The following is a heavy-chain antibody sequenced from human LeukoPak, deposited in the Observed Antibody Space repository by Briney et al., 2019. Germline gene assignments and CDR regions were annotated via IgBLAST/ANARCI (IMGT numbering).Heavy chain of an antibody. Sequence: GGSLRLSCAASGFTVRNNYMSWVRQAPGKGLQWVSVIYSGGGTSYADSVRGRFTISRDNSQKTLYLQMNSLRAEDTAVYYCARGGEYNYGSSEYWGQGTLVTVSS. V-gene: IGHV3-53*01. J-gene: IGHJ4*02. CDR1: GFTVRNNY. CDR2: IYSGGGT. D-gene: IGHD3-10*01. CDR3: ARGGEYNYGSSEY.